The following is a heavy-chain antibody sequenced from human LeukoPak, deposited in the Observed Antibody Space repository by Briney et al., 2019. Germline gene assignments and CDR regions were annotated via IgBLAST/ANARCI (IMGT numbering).Heavy chain of an antibody. D-gene: IGHD3-22*01. CDR2: IIPIFGTA. V-gene: IGHV1-69*05. Sequence: SVKVSCKASGGTFSSYAISWVRQAPGQGLEWMGGIIPIFGTANYAQKFRGRVTITTDESTSTAYMELSSLRSEDTAVYYCASTYDSSGYYSPSWFDPWGQGTLVTVSS. J-gene: IGHJ5*02. CDR1: GGTFSSYA. CDR3: ASTYDSSGYYSPSWFDP.